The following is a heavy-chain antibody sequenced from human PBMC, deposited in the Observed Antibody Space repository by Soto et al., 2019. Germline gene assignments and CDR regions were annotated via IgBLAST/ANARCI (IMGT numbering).Heavy chain of an antibody. CDR3: AREGSYYYDSSGYYYGWFDP. J-gene: IGHJ5*02. CDR2: IYYSGST. D-gene: IGHD3-22*01. Sequence: SETLSLTCTVSGGSISSYYWSWIRQPPGKGLEWIGYIYYSGSTNYNPSLKSRVTISVDTSKNQFSLKLSSVTAADTAVYYCAREGSYYYDSSGYYYGWFDPWGQGTLVTVSS. V-gene: IGHV4-59*01. CDR1: GGSISSYY.